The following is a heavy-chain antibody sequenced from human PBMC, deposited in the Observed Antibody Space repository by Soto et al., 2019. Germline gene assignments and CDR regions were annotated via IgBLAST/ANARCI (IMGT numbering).Heavy chain of an antibody. Sequence: SETLSLTCTVSGGSISSYYWSWIRQPPGKGLEWIGYIYYSGSTNYNPSLQSRVTISVDTSKNQFSLKLSSVTAADTAVYYCARESSQLVFDYWGQGTLVTVSS. J-gene: IGHJ4*02. V-gene: IGHV4-59*01. D-gene: IGHD6-13*01. CDR2: IYYSGST. CDR1: GGSISSYY. CDR3: ARESSQLVFDY.